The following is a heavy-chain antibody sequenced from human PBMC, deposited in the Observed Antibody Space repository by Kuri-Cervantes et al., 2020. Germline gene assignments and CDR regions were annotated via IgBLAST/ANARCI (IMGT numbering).Heavy chain of an antibody. V-gene: IGHV3-23*01. D-gene: IGHD1-26*01. Sequence: GESLKISCAASGFTVSSNYMSWVRQAPGKGLEWVSAISGSGGSTYYADSVKGRFTISRDNSKNTLYLQMNSLRAEDTAVYYCVSSGSYYPFDYWGQGTLVTVSS. CDR2: ISGSGGST. CDR1: GFTVSSNY. CDR3: VSSGSYYPFDY. J-gene: IGHJ4*02.